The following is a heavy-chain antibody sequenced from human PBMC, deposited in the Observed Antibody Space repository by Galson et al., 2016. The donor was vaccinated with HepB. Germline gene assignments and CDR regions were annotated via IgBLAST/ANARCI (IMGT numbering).Heavy chain of an antibody. CDR3: ARVQLRAFHI. CDR2: VYHSENA. V-gene: IGHV4-30-2*01. J-gene: IGHJ3*02. CDR1: GGSISGGAYS. Sequence: TLSLTCTVSGGSISGGAYSWNWIRQPPGKALEWIGYVYHSENALYNPSLKSRVTISVDRSNNLFSLSLNSVTAADTAVYYSARVQLRAFHIWGQGTMVTVSS. D-gene: IGHD1-1*01.